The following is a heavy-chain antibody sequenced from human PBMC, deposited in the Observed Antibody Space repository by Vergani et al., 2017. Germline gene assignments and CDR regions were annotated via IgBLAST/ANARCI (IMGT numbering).Heavy chain of an antibody. V-gene: IGHV4-39*01. CDR1: GGSITYGAFY. D-gene: IGHD3-22*01. CDR3: ARCFRDEGMIYGGTVENWFDP. CDR2: IYYSENK. J-gene: IGHJ5*02. Sequence: QLQLQESGPGLVKPSETLSLTCTVSGGSITYGAFYWGWIRQSPGKGLELIGSIYYSENKFYNPSLESRVTLSIDTTKNQFSLKLKSVNAADTAVYYCARCFRDEGMIYGGTVENWFDPWGQGTLVTVSS.